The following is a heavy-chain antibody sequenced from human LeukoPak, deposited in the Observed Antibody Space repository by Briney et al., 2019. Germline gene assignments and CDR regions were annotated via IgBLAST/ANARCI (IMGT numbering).Heavy chain of an antibody. Sequence: PGGSLRLSCAASGFTFSSYAMHWVRQAPDKGLEWVAVISYDGSNKYYADSVKGRFTISRDNSKNTLYLQMNSLRAEDTAVYYCAKGSKEVIFTRDHHMDVWGKGTTVTLSS. V-gene: IGHV3-30-3*02. CDR1: GFTFSSYA. CDR3: AKGSKEVIFTRDHHMDV. J-gene: IGHJ6*03. D-gene: IGHD3/OR15-3a*01. CDR2: ISYDGSNK.